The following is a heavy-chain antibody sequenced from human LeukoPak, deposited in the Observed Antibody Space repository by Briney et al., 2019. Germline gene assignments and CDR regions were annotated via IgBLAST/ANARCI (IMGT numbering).Heavy chain of an antibody. Sequence: GGSLRLSCAASGFTFSTYAMTWVRQGPGKGLEWVSTVSGGGGTTHYADSVKGRFTISRDNSKNTLSLQMSSLSAEDTAVYYCARPTLFPGQYSSSWYAFDIWGQGTMVTVSS. CDR1: GFTFSTYA. D-gene: IGHD6-13*01. CDR2: VSGGGGTT. V-gene: IGHV3-23*01. CDR3: ARPTLFPGQYSSSWYAFDI. J-gene: IGHJ3*02.